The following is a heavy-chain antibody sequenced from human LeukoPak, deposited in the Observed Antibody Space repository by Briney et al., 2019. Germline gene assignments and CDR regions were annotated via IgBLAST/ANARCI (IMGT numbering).Heavy chain of an antibody. CDR2: ISGSGGST. CDR3: AKSHHVTAIDY. D-gene: IGHD2-21*02. CDR1: GFTFTSYS. V-gene: IGHV3-23*01. J-gene: IGHJ4*02. Sequence: PGGALRLSCAASGFTFTSYSLTWVRQAPGEGLEWVSSISGSGGSTYYVDSVKGRFTISRDNAKNTVYLQMNSLRVEDTAVYYCAKSHHVTAIDYWGQGTLVTVSS.